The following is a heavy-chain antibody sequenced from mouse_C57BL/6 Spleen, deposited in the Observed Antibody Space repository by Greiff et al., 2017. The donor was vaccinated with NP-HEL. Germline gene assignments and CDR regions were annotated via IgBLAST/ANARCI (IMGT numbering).Heavy chain of an antibody. J-gene: IGHJ1*03. CDR3: ARDYEGYLWYFDV. CDR2: INYDGSST. Sequence: EVQLVESEGGLVQPGSSMKLSCTASGFTFSDYYMAWVRQVPEKGLEWVANINYDGSSTYYLDSLKSRFIISRDNAKNILYLQMSSLKSEDTATYYSARDYEGYLWYFDVWGTGTTVTVSS. V-gene: IGHV5-16*01. D-gene: IGHD2-3*01. CDR1: GFTFSDYY.